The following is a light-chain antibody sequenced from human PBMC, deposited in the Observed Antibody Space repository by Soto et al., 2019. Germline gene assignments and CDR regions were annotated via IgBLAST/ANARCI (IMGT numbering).Light chain of an antibody. CDR1: SSNIGSNH. V-gene: IGLV1-44*01. CDR3: AAWDDSRYGVV. CDR2: RSD. J-gene: IGLJ2*01. Sequence: QAVVTQSPSASGPPGQRVIIACSGSSSNIGSNHVNWYRHLPGAAPKLLIFRSDQRPSGVPDRFSGSKSGTTASLAISGLQSGDEADYYCAAWDDSRYGVVFGGGTKLTVL.